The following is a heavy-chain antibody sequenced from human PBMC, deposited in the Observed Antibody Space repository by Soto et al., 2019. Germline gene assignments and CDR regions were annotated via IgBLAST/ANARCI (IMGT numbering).Heavy chain of an antibody. J-gene: IGHJ6*02. Sequence: SVKVSCKASGDIFDNYAISWVRQAPGQGLEWLGGISPVIGTTHYAQIFQGRLTITADRSTMTTYMELSGLKSEDTAIYFCAREYPRTYYYGSGSYSGRYYYYGMDVWGQGTTVTVSS. V-gene: IGHV1-69*06. CDR2: ISPVIGTT. CDR3: AREYPRTYYYGSGSYSGRYYYYGMDV. CDR1: GDIFDNYA. D-gene: IGHD3-10*01.